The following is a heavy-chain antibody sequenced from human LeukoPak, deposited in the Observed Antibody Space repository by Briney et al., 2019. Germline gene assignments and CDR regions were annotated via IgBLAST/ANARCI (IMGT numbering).Heavy chain of an antibody. CDR2: INHSGST. V-gene: IGHV4-34*01. Sequence: SETLSLTCAVYGGSFSGYYWSWIRQPPGKGLAWIGEINHSGSTNYNPSLKSRVTISVDTSKNQFSLKLSSVTAADTAVYYCARGLSGRWLRPNWFDPWGQGTLVTVSS. CDR3: ARGLSGRWLRPNWFDP. CDR1: GGSFSGYY. D-gene: IGHD5-12*01. J-gene: IGHJ5*02.